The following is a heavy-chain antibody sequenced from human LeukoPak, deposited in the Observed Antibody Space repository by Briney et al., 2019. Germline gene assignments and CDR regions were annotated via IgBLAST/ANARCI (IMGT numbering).Heavy chain of an antibody. J-gene: IGHJ4*02. CDR2: ISYDGNNK. D-gene: IGHD3-10*01. Sequence: QPGRSLRLSCAASGFTFSSYVMHWVRQAPGKGREWVAGISYDGNNKYYAESVKGRFTISRDNSKNTLYLQMNSLRAEDTAVYYCAKDWVVRGVISYWGQGTLVTVSS. V-gene: IGHV3-30*18. CDR1: GFTFSSYV. CDR3: AKDWVVRGVISY.